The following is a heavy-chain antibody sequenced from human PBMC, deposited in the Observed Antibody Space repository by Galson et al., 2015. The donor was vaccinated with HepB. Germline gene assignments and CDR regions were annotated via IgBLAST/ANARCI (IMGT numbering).Heavy chain of an antibody. CDR1: GYTFTSYG. CDR3: ARASEIDRVRFLEWLLPDY. Sequence: SVKVSCKASGYTFTSYGISWVRQAPGQGLEWMGWISAYNGNTNYAQKLQGRVTMTTDTSTSTAYMELRSLRSDDTAVYYCARASEIDRVRFLEWLLPDYCCQGTLVTVSS. V-gene: IGHV1-18*01. J-gene: IGHJ4*02. D-gene: IGHD3-3*01. CDR2: ISAYNGNT.